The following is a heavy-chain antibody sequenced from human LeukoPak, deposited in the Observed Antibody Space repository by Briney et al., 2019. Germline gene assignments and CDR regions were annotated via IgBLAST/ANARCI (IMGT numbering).Heavy chain of an antibody. D-gene: IGHD2-2*01. V-gene: IGHV3-73*01. Sequence: GGSLRLSCAASGFTFSGSAMHWVRQASGKGLEWVGRIRSKANSCATAYAASVKGRFTISRDDSKNTAYLQMNSLKTEDTAVYYCTRTNIVVVPAAIYYYGMDVWGQGTTVTVSS. CDR3: TRTNIVVVPAAIYYYGMDV. CDR1: GFTFSGSA. CDR2: IRSKANSCAT. J-gene: IGHJ6*02.